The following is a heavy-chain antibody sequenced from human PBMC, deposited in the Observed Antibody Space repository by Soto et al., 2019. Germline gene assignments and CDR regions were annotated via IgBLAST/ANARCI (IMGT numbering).Heavy chain of an antibody. Sequence: GGSLRLSCAASGFTFSSYSMNWVRQAPGKGLEWVSYISSSSSTIYYADSVKGRFTISRDNAKNSLYLQMNSLRDEDTAVYYCARVKYYYDSSGYYEGSYYFDYWGQGTLVTVS. D-gene: IGHD3-22*01. CDR3: ARVKYYYDSSGYYEGSYYFDY. V-gene: IGHV3-48*02. CDR1: GFTFSSYS. J-gene: IGHJ4*02. CDR2: ISSSSSTI.